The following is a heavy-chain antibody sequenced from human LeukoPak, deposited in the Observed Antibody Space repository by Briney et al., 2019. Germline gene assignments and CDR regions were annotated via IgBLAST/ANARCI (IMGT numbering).Heavy chain of an antibody. CDR2: IEQDGSEK. CDR1: GSTFRNYW. CDR3: ARSRTIFGVVRWYFDY. D-gene: IGHD3-3*01. Sequence: GGSLRLSCVASGSTFRNYWMTWVRQAPGKGLEWVANIEQDGSEKYYVDSVKGRFTISRDNAKNTLYLQMNSLRAEDTAGYYCARSRTIFGVVRWYFDYWGQGTLVTVSS. V-gene: IGHV3-7*01. J-gene: IGHJ4*02.